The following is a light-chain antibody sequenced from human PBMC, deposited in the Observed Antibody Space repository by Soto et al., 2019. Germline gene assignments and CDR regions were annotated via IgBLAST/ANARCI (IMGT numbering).Light chain of an antibody. J-gene: IGLJ3*02. CDR2: RNS. CDR3: QSYDSTLRGWV. V-gene: IGLV1-40*01. CDR1: GSNIGSGYD. Sequence: QSVLTQPPSVSGAPGQRVTISCTWSGSNIGSGYDVHWYRQLPGTAPKLLIFRNSNRPSGVPERFSGSKSGTSASLAITGLQADDEADYYCQSYDSTLRGWVFGGGTKLTVL.